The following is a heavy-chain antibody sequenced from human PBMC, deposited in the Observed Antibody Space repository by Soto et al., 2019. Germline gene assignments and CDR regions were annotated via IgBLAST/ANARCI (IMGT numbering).Heavy chain of an antibody. CDR1: GGSISSGGYS. J-gene: IGHJ4*02. CDR3: ARGVPAARHLLDY. D-gene: IGHD6-6*01. CDR2: IYHSGST. V-gene: IGHV4-30-2*01. Sequence: SATLSLTCAVSGGSISSGGYSWSWIRQPPGKCLEWIGYIYHSGSTYYNPSLKSRVTISVDRSKNQFSLKLSSVTAADTAVYYCARGVPAARHLLDYWGQGTLLTVST.